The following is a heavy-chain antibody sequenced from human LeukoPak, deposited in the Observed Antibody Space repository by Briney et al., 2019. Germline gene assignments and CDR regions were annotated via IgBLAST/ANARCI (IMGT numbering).Heavy chain of an antibody. D-gene: IGHD3-10*01. V-gene: IGHV4-59*01. J-gene: IGHJ3*02. CDR2: IYYSGST. CDR3: ARGPLRHYYGSGDGAFDI. Sequence: KPSETLSLTCTVSGGSISSYYWSWIRQPPGKGLEWIGYIYYSGSTNYNPSLKSRVTISVDTSKNQFSLKLSSVTAADTAVYYCARGPLRHYYGSGDGAFDIWGQGTMVTVSS. CDR1: GGSISSYY.